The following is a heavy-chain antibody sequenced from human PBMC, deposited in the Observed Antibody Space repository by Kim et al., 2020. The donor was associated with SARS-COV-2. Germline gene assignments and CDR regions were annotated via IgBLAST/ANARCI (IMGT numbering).Heavy chain of an antibody. J-gene: IGHJ4*02. Sequence: SETLSLTCTVSGGSISSGGYYWSWIRQHPGKGLEWIGYIYYSGSTYYNPSLKSRVTISVDTSKNQFSLKLSSVTAADTAVYYCARGGVGGTVTIDYWGQGTLVTVSS. CDR1: GGSISSGGYY. D-gene: IGHD4-17*01. CDR3: ARGGVGGTVTIDY. CDR2: IYYSGST. V-gene: IGHV4-31*03.